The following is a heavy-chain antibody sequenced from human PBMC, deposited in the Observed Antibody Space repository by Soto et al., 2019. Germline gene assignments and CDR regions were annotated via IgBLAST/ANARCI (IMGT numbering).Heavy chain of an antibody. CDR3: ARDRRELRYFDY. CDR2: ISSSSSYI. Sequence: EVQLVESGGALAKPGGSLSPSFAALGFTFRSYSRNWFPQAPGRGLEWVSSISSSSSYIYYADSVKGRFTISRDNAKNSLYLQMNSLRAEDTAVYYCARDRRELRYFDYWGQGTLVTVSS. CDR1: GFTFRSYS. D-gene: IGHD1-26*01. J-gene: IGHJ4*02. V-gene: IGHV3-21*01.